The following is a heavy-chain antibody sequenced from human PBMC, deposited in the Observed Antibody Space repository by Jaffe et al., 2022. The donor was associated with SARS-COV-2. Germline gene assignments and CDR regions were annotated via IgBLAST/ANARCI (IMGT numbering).Heavy chain of an antibody. Sequence: QVQLVQSGAEVKKPGASVKVSCKASGYTFTSYDINWVRQATGQGLEWMGWMNPNSGNTGYAQKFQGRVTMTRNTSISTAYMELSSLRSEDTAVYYCARGHLDCSSTSCPDYYYYGMDVWGQGTTVTVSS. CDR1: GYTFTSYD. D-gene: IGHD2-2*01. CDR3: ARGHLDCSSTSCPDYYYYGMDV. J-gene: IGHJ6*02. V-gene: IGHV1-8*01. CDR2: MNPNSGNT.